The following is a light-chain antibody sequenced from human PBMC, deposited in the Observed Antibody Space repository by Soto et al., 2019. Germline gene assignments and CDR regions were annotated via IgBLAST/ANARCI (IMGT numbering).Light chain of an antibody. Sequence: DIVMTQSPDSLAASLGERATITCKSSQNILYSANNKNYLAWFQQKPGQPPKLLIYWASTRESGVPDRFSGSGSGTDFTLTISNLQAEDVAVYYCQQYYSSPTWTFGQGTKVDIK. J-gene: IGKJ1*01. V-gene: IGKV4-1*01. CDR1: QNILYSANNKNY. CDR2: WAS. CDR3: QQYYSSPTWT.